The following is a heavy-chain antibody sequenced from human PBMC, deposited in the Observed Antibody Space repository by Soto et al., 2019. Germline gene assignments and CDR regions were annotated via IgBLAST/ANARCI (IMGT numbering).Heavy chain of an antibody. CDR1: GYTFANHW. V-gene: IGHV3-74*01. Sequence: HPXGSLILSFAVAGYTFANHWMHWVRQAPGKGLEWVSRMNSDGSLINYADSVKGRFTVSRDNARNTLYLQMNSLRVEDSAVYYCATAEVDYWGPGTLVTVSS. J-gene: IGHJ4*02. CDR3: ATAEVDY. CDR2: MNSDGSLI.